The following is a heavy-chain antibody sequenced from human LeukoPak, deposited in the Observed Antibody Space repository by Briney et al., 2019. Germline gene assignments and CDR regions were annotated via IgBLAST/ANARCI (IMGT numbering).Heavy chain of an antibody. V-gene: IGHV3-23*01. D-gene: IGHD2-21*02. J-gene: IGHJ4*02. Sequence: GGSLRLSCAASGFTFSSYAMSWVRQAPGKGLEWVSAISGSGGSTYYADSVKGRFTISRDNSKNTPYLQMNSLRAEDTAVYYCANNGADVVVTATPLDYWGQGTLVTVSS. CDR2: ISGSGGST. CDR1: GFTFSSYA. CDR3: ANNGADVVVTATPLDY.